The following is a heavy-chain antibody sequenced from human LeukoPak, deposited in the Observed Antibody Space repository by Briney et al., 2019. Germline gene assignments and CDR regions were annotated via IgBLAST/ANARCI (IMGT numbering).Heavy chain of an antibody. CDR1: GGSISSGSYY. Sequence: SETLSLTCTVSGGSISSGSYYWSWIRQPAGKGLEWIGRIYTSGSTNYNPSLKSRVTISVDTSKNQFSLKLSSVTAADTAVYYCARVSAAGMEFHYGMDVWGQGTTVFVSS. CDR3: ARVSAAGMEFHYGMDV. V-gene: IGHV4-61*02. J-gene: IGHJ6*02. D-gene: IGHD6-13*01. CDR2: IYTSGST.